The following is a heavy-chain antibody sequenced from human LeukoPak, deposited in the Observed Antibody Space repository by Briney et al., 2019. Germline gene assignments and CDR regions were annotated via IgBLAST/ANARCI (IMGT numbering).Heavy chain of an antibody. J-gene: IGHJ4*02. D-gene: IGHD6-13*01. CDR3: ARGGRSSSRDY. CDR1: GGAISSGKCY. V-gene: IGHV4-39*07. Sequence: SETLSLTCTVSGGAISSGKCYWSWIRQPPGKGLEWIGEINHSGSTNYNPSLKSRVTISVDTSKNQFSLKLSSVTAADTAVYYCARGGRSSSRDYWGQGTLVTVSS. CDR2: INHSGST.